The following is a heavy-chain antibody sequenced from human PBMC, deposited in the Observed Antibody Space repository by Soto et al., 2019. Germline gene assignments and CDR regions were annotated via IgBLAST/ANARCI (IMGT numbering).Heavy chain of an antibody. CDR1: GGSISSGGYY. Sequence: QVQLQESGPGLVKPSQTLSLTCTVSGGSISSGGYYWTWIRQHPEKGLEWIGYIYHSGSTFYNPSLKSRVSFSVHTSKNQFSLKLSSVTAADTAVYYCASGSGLGFYYFDYWGQGTLVTVSS. V-gene: IGHV4-31*03. CDR2: IYHSGST. J-gene: IGHJ4*02. D-gene: IGHD3-9*01. CDR3: ASGSGLGFYYFDY.